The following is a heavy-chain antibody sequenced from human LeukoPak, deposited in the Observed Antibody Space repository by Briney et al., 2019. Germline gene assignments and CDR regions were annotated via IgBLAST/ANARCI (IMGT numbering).Heavy chain of an antibody. V-gene: IGHV1-46*01. CDR2: INPTGGST. CDR3: ARDHHGNGEFSFGDY. J-gene: IGHJ4*02. D-gene: IGHD3-16*01. CDR1: GYTFTTYY. Sequence: ASVKVSCKASGYTFTTYYMHWVRQAPGQGLEGMGIINPTGGSTIYPQKFQGRFTVTRDTSTSTVYMEMRSLRSEDTAVYYCARDHHGNGEFSFGDYWGRGTLVMVSS.